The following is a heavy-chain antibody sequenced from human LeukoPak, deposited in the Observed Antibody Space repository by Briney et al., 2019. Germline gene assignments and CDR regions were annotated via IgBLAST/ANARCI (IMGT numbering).Heavy chain of an antibody. CDR3: ARGGATTGYNYMDV. CDR1: GYTFTIRP. CDR2: INTGNGNT. D-gene: IGHD4-17*01. Sequence: ASVKVSCKASGYTFTIRPMHWVRQAPGQRLEWMGWINTGNGNTKYSQEFQDRVTITRDTSATTTYMELSSLRFEDMAVYYCARGGATTGYNYMDVWGKGTTVIVSS. J-gene: IGHJ6*03. V-gene: IGHV1-3*03.